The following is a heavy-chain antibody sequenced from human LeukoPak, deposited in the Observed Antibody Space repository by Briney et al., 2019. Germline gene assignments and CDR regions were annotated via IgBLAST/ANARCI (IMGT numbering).Heavy chain of an antibody. J-gene: IGHJ6*03. Sequence: PSETLSLTCTVSGGSISSSSYYWGWIRQPPGKGLEWIGSIYHSGSTYYNPSLKSRVTISVDTSKNQFSLKLSSVTAADTAVYYCARDNRYGDYYNDYYYMDVWGKGTTVTVSS. D-gene: IGHD4-17*01. CDR3: ARDNRYGDYYNDYYYMDV. CDR2: IYHSGST. V-gene: IGHV4-39*07. CDR1: GGSISSSSYY.